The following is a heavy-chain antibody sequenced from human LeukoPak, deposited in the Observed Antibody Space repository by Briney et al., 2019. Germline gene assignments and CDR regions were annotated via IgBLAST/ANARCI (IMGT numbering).Heavy chain of an antibody. D-gene: IGHD3-3*01. CDR1: GGSVSSSSYY. Sequence: SETLSLTCTVSGGSVSSSSYYWGWIRQPPGKGLEWIGNIYYSGSTYYNPSLKSRVTISVDTSKNQFSLKLSSVTAADTAVYYCARLEWQIGFDYWGQGTLVTVSS. CDR2: IYYSGST. CDR3: ARLEWQIGFDY. J-gene: IGHJ4*02. V-gene: IGHV4-39*01.